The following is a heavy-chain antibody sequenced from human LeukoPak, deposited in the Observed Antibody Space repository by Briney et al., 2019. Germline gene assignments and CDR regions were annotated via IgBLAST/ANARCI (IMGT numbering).Heavy chain of an antibody. D-gene: IGHD6-19*01. J-gene: IGHJ4*02. CDR3: ARDRLWLAQGIFDY. CDR2: ISSSSSYI. Sequence: GGSLRLSCAASGFTFSSYSMNWVRQAPGKGLEWVSSISSSSSYIYYADSVKGRFTISRDNAKNSLYLQMNSLRAEDTAVYYCARDRLWLAQGIFDYWGQGTLVTVSS. V-gene: IGHV3-21*01. CDR1: GFTFSSYS.